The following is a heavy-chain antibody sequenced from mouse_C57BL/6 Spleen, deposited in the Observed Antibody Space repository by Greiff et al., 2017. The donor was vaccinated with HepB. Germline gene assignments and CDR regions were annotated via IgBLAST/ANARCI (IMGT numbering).Heavy chain of an antibody. D-gene: IGHD1-1*01. J-gene: IGHJ1*03. V-gene: IGHV1-82*01. Sequence: VQLQQSGPELVKPGASVKISCKASGYAFSSSWMNWVKQRPGKGLEWIGRIYPGDGDTNYNGKFKGKATLTADKSSSTAYMQLSSLTSADSAVYFCANLITTAVGGWYFDVWGTGTTVTVSS. CDR2: IYPGDGDT. CDR1: GYAFSSSW. CDR3: ANLITTAVGGWYFDV.